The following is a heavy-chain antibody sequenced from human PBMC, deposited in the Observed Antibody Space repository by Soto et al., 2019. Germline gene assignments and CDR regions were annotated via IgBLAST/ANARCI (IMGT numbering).Heavy chain of an antibody. J-gene: IGHJ4*02. V-gene: IGHV1-46*01. Sequence: ASVKVSCKASGYIFTSYYLHWVRQAPGQGLEWMGWINPFDGSRMFAQSFQGRVTLTRDTSTSTVYMELSGLTSEDTAVYYCAKEQKDSSTWSELNYWGQGTLVTVSS. CDR2: INPFDGSR. CDR1: GYIFTSYY. D-gene: IGHD6-13*01. CDR3: AKEQKDSSTWSELNY.